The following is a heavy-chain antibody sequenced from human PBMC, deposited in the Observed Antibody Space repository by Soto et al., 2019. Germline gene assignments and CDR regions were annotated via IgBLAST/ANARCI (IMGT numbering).Heavy chain of an antibody. D-gene: IGHD2-15*01. Sequence: GGSLRLSCAASGFTFSTYGMHWVRQAPGKGLEWVAVISNDGSNKYYADSVKGRFTISRDNSKNTLYLQMNSLRAEDTAVYYCAKSRDMASYFDYWGQGTPVTVSS. CDR3: AKSRDMASYFDY. CDR2: ISNDGSNK. J-gene: IGHJ4*02. V-gene: IGHV3-30*18. CDR1: GFTFSTYG.